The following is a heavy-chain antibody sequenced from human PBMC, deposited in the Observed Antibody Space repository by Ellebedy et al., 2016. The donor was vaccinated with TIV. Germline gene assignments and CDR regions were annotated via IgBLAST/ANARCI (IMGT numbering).Heavy chain of an antibody. CDR2: INHSGST. D-gene: IGHD6-13*01. Sequence: MPGGSLRLSCAVYGGSFSGYYWSWIRQPPGKGLEWIGEINHSGSTNYNPSLKSRVTISVDTSKNQFSLKLSSVTAADTAVYYCARGSSIAAAGTWHNWFDPWGQGTLVTVSS. V-gene: IGHV4-34*01. CDR3: ARGSSIAAAGTWHNWFDP. CDR1: GGSFSGYY. J-gene: IGHJ5*02.